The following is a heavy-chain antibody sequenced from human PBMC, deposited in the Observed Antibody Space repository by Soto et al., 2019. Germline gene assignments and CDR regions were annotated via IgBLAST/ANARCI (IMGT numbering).Heavy chain of an antibody. CDR3: ARFVRYSSGTTCYTRADV. D-gene: IGHD2-2*02. CDR1: GGSVSSDTHY. CDR2: IYSSGST. V-gene: IGHV4-61*01. Sequence: SETLSLTCTVSGGSVSSDTHYWSWIRQPPGKRLEWIGFIYSSGSTNYNPSLKSRVTMSVDTSKNQFSLELRSVIVADTAVYHCARFVRYSSGTTCYTRADVWGQGTTVPVSS. J-gene: IGHJ6*02.